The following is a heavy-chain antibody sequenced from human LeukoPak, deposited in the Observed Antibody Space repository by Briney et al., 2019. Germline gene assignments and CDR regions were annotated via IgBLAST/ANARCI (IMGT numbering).Heavy chain of an antibody. Sequence: ASVKVSCKGSGYTFTDYYMHWVRQAPGQGLEWMGWINPNSGGTNFAQKFQGRVAMTRDTSISTAYLELGSLRSDDTAVYFCARARWQLVPSFDSCGHRTLVTVSS. D-gene: IGHD6-6*01. V-gene: IGHV1-2*02. CDR1: GYTFTDYY. CDR2: INPNSGGT. J-gene: IGHJ4*01. CDR3: ARARWQLVPSFDS.